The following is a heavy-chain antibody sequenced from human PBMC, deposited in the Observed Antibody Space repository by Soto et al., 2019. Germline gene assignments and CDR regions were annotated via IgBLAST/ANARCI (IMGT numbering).Heavy chain of an antibody. CDR2: MNPNSGNT. D-gene: IGHD5-18*01. V-gene: IGHV1-8*01. J-gene: IGHJ5*02. CDR3: ATRQGGPVDTAMVSS. CDR1: GYTFTSYD. Sequence: ASVKVSCKASGYTFTSYDINWVRQATGQGLEWMGWMNPNSGNTGYAQKFQGRVTMTRNTSISTAYMELSSLRSEDTAVYYCATRQGGPVDTAMVSSWGQGTLVTVSS.